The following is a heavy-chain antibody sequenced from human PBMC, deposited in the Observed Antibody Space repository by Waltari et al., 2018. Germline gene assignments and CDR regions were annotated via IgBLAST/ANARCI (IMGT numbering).Heavy chain of an antibody. CDR2: IYSGGST. Sequence: EVQLVETGGGLIQPGGSLRLSCAASGFTVSSNYMSWVRQAPGKGLEWVSVIYSGGSTYYADSVKRRFTISRDNSKNTLYLQMNSLRAEDTAVYYCARGAWDSSTDYWGQGTLVTVSS. D-gene: IGHD6-13*01. CDR3: ARGAWDSSTDY. J-gene: IGHJ4*02. CDR1: GFTVSSNY. V-gene: IGHV3-53*02.